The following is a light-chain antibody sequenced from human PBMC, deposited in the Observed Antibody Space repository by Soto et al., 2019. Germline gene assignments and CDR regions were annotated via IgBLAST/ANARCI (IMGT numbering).Light chain of an antibody. V-gene: IGKV1-5*03. CDR2: KAS. Sequence: IQLTQSPSTLSGSVGDRVTLTCLASQTISSWLAWYQQQPGKDPKLLIYKASTLKSGVPSRFSGSGSGTEFTLTISSLQPDDFATYYCQHYNSYSEAFGQGTKVDI. CDR1: QTISSW. J-gene: IGKJ1*01. CDR3: QHYNSYSEA.